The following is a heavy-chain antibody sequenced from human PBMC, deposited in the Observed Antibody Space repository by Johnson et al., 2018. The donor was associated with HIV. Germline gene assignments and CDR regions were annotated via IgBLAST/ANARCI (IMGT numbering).Heavy chain of an antibody. V-gene: IGHV3-52*01. D-gene: IGHD2-15*01. CDR2: IKCDGSEK. Sequence: VQLVESGGDLVQPGGSLRLSCAASGFTFSSSWMHWVCQAPEKGLEWVADIKCDGSEKYYVDSVKGRLTISRDNAKNSLYLQMSSLRGGDTALYYCARDRGRGSEDAFDIWCQGTMVTVSS. CDR1: GFTFSSSW. J-gene: IGHJ3*02. CDR3: ARDRGRGSEDAFDI.